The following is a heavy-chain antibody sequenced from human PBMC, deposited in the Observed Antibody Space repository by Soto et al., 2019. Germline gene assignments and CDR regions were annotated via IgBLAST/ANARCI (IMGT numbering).Heavy chain of an antibody. CDR3: ARAVGYCSSTSCSKYYYYYMDV. J-gene: IGHJ6*03. D-gene: IGHD2-2*01. CDR2: INHSGST. CDR1: GGSFSGFY. V-gene: IGHV4-34*01. Sequence: SETLSLTCAVYGGSFSGFYWSWIRQPPGKGLEWIGEINHSGSTNYNPSLKSRVTISVDTSKNQFSLKLSSVTAADTAVYYCARAVGYCSSTSCSKYYYYYMDVWGKGTTVTVSS.